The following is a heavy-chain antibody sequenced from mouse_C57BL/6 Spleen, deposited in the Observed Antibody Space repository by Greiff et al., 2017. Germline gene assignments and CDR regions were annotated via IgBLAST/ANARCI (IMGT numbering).Heavy chain of an antibody. J-gene: IGHJ4*01. CDR1: GFTFSDYG. Sequence: EVKLVESGGGLVKPGGSLKLSCAASGFTFSDYGMHWVRQAPEKGLEWVAYISSGSSTIYYADTVKGRFTLSRDNAKNTLFLQMTSLRSEDTAMYYCARPEDDYCAMDYWGQGTSVTVSS. CDR2: ISSGSSTI. CDR3: ARPEDDYCAMDY. V-gene: IGHV5-17*01.